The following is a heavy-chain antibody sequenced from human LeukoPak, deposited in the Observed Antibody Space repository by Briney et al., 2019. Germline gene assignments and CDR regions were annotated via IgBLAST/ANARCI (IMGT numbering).Heavy chain of an antibody. D-gene: IGHD6-13*01. J-gene: IGHJ6*02. V-gene: IGHV3-21*01. CDR3: ARDRAGSRWYRGVSYYYYGMDV. CDR1: GFTFSSYS. CDR2: ISSSSSYI. Sequence: GGSLRLSCTASGFTFSSYSMNWVRQAPGKGLEWVSSISSSSSYIYYADSVRGRITISRDNAKNSLYLQMNSLRAEDTAVYYCARDRAGSRWYRGVSYYYYGMDVWGQGTTVTVSS.